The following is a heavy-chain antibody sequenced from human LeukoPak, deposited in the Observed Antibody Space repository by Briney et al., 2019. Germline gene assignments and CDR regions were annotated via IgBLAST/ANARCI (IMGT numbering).Heavy chain of an antibody. D-gene: IGHD3-3*01. CDR2: IIPIFGTA. CDR1: GYTFTSYY. J-gene: IGHJ6*02. Sequence: SVKVSCKASGYTFTSYYMHWVRQAPGQGLEWMGGIIPIFGTANYAQKFQGRVTITADESTSTAYMELSSLRSEDTAVYYCARDASREGGYDFWSGSYYYYYGMDVWGQGTTVTVPS. V-gene: IGHV1-69*13. CDR3: ARDASREGGYDFWSGSYYYYYGMDV.